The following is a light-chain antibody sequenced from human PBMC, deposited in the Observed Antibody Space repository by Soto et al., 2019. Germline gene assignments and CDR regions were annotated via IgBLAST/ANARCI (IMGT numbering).Light chain of an antibody. V-gene: IGKV3-20*01. J-gene: IGKJ1*01. CDR3: QQYGGSPRT. CDR2: GAS. Sequence: EIVLTQSPGTLSLSPGERATLSCRATESVSSSYLAWYQQKPGQAPSLLIYGASTRATGIPDRFSGSGSGTDFTLTISRLEPEDSALYYCQQYGGSPRTFGQGTKVEIK. CDR1: ESVSSSY.